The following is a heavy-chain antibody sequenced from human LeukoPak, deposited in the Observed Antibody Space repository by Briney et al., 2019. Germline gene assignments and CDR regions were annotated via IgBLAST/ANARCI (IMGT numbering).Heavy chain of an antibody. V-gene: IGHV4-4*02. D-gene: IGHD3-10*01. CDR3: ARVSGGAYYYYGMDV. CDR2: IYHSGST. J-gene: IGHJ6*02. Sequence: SGTLSLTCAVSGGSISSSNWWSWVRQPPGKGLEWIGEIYHSGSTNYNPSLKSRVTISVDKSKNQFSLKLSSVTAADTAVYYCARVSGGAYYYYGMDVWGQGTTVTVSS. CDR1: GGSISSSNW.